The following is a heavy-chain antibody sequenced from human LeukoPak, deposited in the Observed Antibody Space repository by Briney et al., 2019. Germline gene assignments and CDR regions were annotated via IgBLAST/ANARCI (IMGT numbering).Heavy chain of an antibody. V-gene: IGHV3-33*01. CDR3: ARTNSFDY. J-gene: IGHJ4*02. Sequence: GGSLGLSCAASGFTFSSYGMHWVRQGPGKGLEWVAVIWYDGSNKYYADSVRGRFTISRDISKNTLYLQMNSLRAEDTAVYYCARTNSFDYWGQGTLVTVSS. CDR1: GFTFSSYG. CDR2: IWYDGSNK.